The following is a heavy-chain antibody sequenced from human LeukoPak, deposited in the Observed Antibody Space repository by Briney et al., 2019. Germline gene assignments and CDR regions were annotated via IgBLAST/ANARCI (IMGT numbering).Heavy chain of an antibody. V-gene: IGHV4-39*07. Sequence: SETLSLTCTVSGGSIAGSSYYWVWIRQPPGNGLEWIGTIYYSGSTYYNPSLKSRVTISVDTSKNQFSLRLSSVTAADTAIYYCARTLNTATFDFWGQGTLVTVSS. CDR3: ARTLNTATFDF. J-gene: IGHJ4*02. CDR1: GGSIAGSSYY. D-gene: IGHD5-18*01. CDR2: IYYSGST.